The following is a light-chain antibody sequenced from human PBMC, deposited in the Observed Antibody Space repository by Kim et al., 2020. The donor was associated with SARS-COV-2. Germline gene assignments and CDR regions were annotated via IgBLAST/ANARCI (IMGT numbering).Light chain of an antibody. Sequence: SASVGARVTITGRASQDISTYVAWFQQEAGKAPKSLIFDASSLQSGVPSKFSGSGSGTEFTLTISSLQPEDFATYYCQQYNHHPYTFGQGTKLE. CDR1: QDISTY. J-gene: IGKJ2*01. CDR3: QQYNHHPYT. CDR2: DAS. V-gene: IGKV1-16*02.